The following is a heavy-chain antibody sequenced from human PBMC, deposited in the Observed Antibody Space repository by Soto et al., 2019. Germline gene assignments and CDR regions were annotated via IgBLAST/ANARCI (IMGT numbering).Heavy chain of an antibody. Sequence: SVKVSCKTSGYTFTSYGISWVRQAPGQGLEWMGWISAYNGNTNYAQKLQGRVTMTTDTSTSTAYMELRSLRSDDTAVYYCARDLQFLEWSGTFDPWGQGTLVTVSS. D-gene: IGHD3-3*01. CDR2: ISAYNGNT. CDR1: GYTFTSYG. J-gene: IGHJ5*02. CDR3: ARDLQFLEWSGTFDP. V-gene: IGHV1-18*01.